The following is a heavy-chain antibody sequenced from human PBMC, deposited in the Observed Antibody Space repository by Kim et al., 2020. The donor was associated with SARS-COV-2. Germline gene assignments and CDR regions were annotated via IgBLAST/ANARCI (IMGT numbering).Heavy chain of an antibody. D-gene: IGHD6-6*01. CDR3: ARMRAIAARSFDY. J-gene: IGHJ4*02. CDR2: INSDGSST. V-gene: IGHV3-74*01. Sequence: GGSLRLSCAASGFTFSSYWMHWVRQAPGKGLVLVSRINSDGSSTSYADSVKGRFTISRDNAKNTLYLQMNSLRAEDTAVYYCARMRAIAARSFDYWGQGNLVTVSS. CDR1: GFTFSSYW.